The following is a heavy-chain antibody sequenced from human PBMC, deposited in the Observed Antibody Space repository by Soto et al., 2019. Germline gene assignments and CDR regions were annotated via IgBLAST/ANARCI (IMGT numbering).Heavy chain of an antibody. Sequence: EAQLVESGGDLVQPGGSLRLSCAASGFSVNSKYMSWVRQAPGKGLEWVSLIQRGGSTYYAGSVKGRCTISSDFSENTLFLQMNRLRVEDTAVYYCPRDDVHCNGVRCYGVRMDVWGKGTTVTVSA. CDR2: IQRGGST. CDR1: GFSVNSKY. J-gene: IGHJ6*04. D-gene: IGHD2-15*01. CDR3: PRDDVHCNGVRCYGVRMDV. V-gene: IGHV3-66*01.